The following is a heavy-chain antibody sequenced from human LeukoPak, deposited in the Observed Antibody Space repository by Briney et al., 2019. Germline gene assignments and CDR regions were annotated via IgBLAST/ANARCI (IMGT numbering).Heavy chain of an antibody. CDR2: IYSSGST. Sequence: KPSETLSLTCTVSGGSISSGSYYWSWIRQPAGKGLEWIGRIYSSGSTNYNPSLKSQVTISVDTSKNQFSLKLSSVTAADTAVYYCARSYFDYWGQGTLVTVSS. CDR1: GGSISSGSYY. J-gene: IGHJ4*02. CDR3: ARSYFDY. V-gene: IGHV4-61*02.